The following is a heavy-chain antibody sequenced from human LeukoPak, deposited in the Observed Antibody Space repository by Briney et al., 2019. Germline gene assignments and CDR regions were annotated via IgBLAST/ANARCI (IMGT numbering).Heavy chain of an antibody. D-gene: IGHD2-2*01. V-gene: IGHV4-34*01. Sequence: SETLSLTCAVYGGSFSGYYWSWIRQPPGKGLEWIGEINHSGSTNYNPSLKSRVTISVDTSNNQFSLKLSSVTAADTAVYYCARGWGCSSTSCYGPARTYYYYMDVWGKGTTVTVSS. CDR1: GGSFSGYY. CDR3: ARGWGCSSTSCYGPARTYYYYMDV. CDR2: INHSGST. J-gene: IGHJ6*03.